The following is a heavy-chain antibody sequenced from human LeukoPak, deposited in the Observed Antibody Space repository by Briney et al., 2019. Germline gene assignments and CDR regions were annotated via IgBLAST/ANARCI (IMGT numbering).Heavy chain of an antibody. J-gene: IGHJ4*02. V-gene: IGHV4-59*01. Sequence: PSETLSLTCTVSGGSMSSYYWSWVWQPPGKGLEWIGYIYYSGSTNYNPSLKSRVTISVDTSKNQFTLKLSSVTAAGTAVYYCARGRYGWLPFDYWGQGTLVTVSS. CDR3: ARGRYGWLPFDY. D-gene: IGHD3-16*01. CDR1: GGSMSSYY. CDR2: IYYSGST.